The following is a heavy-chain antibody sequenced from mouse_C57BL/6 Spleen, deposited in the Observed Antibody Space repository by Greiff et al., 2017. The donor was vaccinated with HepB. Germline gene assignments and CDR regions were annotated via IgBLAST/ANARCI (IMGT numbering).Heavy chain of an antibody. J-gene: IGHJ3*01. CDR1: GFSLTSYG. Sequence: VQVVESGPGLVQPSQSLSITCTVSGFSLTSYGVHWVRQSPGKGLEWLGVIWSGGSTDYNAAFISRLSISKDNSKSQVFFKMNSLQADDTAIYYCASPYYSNYSWFAYWGQGTLVTVSA. CDR2: IWSGGST. D-gene: IGHD2-5*01. V-gene: IGHV2-2*01. CDR3: ASPYYSNYSWFAY.